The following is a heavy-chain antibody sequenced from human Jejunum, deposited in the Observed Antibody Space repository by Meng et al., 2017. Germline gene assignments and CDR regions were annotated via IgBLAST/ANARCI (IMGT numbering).Heavy chain of an antibody. J-gene: IGHJ5*02. Sequence: ASVKVSCKASGYTLTSYDINWVRQSTGQGLEWMGWMNPNSGNTGYAQKFQGRVTITRNTSISTAYMDLSTLRSEDTAIYYCARGLGGYCSSSSCLFDPWGQGTLVTVSS. CDR1: GYTLTSYD. CDR2: MNPNSGNT. CDR3: ARGLGGYCSSSSCLFDP. V-gene: IGHV1-8*03. D-gene: IGHD2-2*01.